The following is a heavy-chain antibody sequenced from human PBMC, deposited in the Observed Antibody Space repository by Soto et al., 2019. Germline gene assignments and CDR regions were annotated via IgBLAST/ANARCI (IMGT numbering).Heavy chain of an antibody. D-gene: IGHD6-19*01. J-gene: IGHJ4*02. CDR1: VFTFSSYG. Sequence: ALRLSCAASVFTFSSYGMHWVRQAPGKGLEWVAVISYDGSNKYYADSVKGRFTISRDNSKNTLYLQMNSLRAEDTAVYYCATDMYSSGWYWRAFDYWGQGTLVTVSS. CDR3: ATDMYSSGWYWRAFDY. V-gene: IGHV3-30*03. CDR2: ISYDGSNK.